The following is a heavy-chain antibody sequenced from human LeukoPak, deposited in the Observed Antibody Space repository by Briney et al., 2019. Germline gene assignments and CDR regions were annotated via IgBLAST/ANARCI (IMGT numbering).Heavy chain of an antibody. D-gene: IGHD6-19*01. J-gene: IGHJ3*02. Sequence: SETLSLTCTVSGGSISSYYWSWIRQPPGKGLEWIGYIYYSGSTNYNPSLKSRVTISVDTSKNQFSLKLSSVTAEDTAVYYCARVAAPDAFDIWGQGTMVTVSS. CDR1: GGSISSYY. CDR2: IYYSGST. V-gene: IGHV4-59*01. CDR3: ARVAAPDAFDI.